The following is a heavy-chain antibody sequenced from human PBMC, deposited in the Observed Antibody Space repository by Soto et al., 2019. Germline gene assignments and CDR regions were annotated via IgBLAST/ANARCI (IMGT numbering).Heavy chain of an antibody. CDR2: ISAHHGDT. V-gene: IGHV1-18*01. Sequence: QVRLVQSGSEVKKPGASVKVSCKASGYTFTSYGFSWVRQAPGQGLEWVGSISAHHGDTNYAQKFQGRVTMTTDTSTSTAYMELRSLRSDDTAVYYCARDTMVTSNWFDTWGQGTLVTVSS. CDR3: ARDTMVTSNWFDT. J-gene: IGHJ5*02. CDR1: GYTFTSYG. D-gene: IGHD4-17*01.